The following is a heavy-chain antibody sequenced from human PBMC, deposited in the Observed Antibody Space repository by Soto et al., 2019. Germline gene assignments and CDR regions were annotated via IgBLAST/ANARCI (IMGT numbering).Heavy chain of an antibody. J-gene: IGHJ4*02. CDR3: ARDAAPYSGYEYPDY. CDR1: GFTFSSYW. V-gene: IGHV3-7*01. CDR2: IKQDGSEK. D-gene: IGHD5-12*01. Sequence: EVQLVESGGGLVQPGGSLRLSCAASGFTFSSYWMSWVRQAPGKGLEWVANIKQDGSEKYYVDSVKGRFTISRDNAKNSLYLQMNRLRAEDTAVYYCARDAAPYSGYEYPDYWGQGTLVTVSS.